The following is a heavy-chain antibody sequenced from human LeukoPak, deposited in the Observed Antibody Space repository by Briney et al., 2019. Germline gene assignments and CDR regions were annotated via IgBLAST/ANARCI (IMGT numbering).Heavy chain of an antibody. CDR2: ISWNSGSI. D-gene: IGHD3-22*01. CDR1: GFTFDDYA. CDR3: AKDRSSGYYSHDAFDI. V-gene: IGHV3-9*01. J-gene: IGHJ3*02. Sequence: GGSLRLSCAASGFTFDDYAMHWVRQAPGKGLEWVSGISWNSGSIGYADSAKGRFTISRDNAKNSLYLQMNSLRAEDTALYYCAKDRSSGYYSHDAFDIWGQGTMVTVSS.